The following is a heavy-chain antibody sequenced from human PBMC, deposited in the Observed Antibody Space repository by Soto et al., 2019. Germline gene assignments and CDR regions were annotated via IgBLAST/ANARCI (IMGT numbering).Heavy chain of an antibody. D-gene: IGHD3-10*01. J-gene: IGHJ6*02. CDR1: GGSISSGGYY. CDR2: IYYSGST. V-gene: IGHV4-31*11. Sequence: ASETLSLTCAVSGGSISSGGYYWSWIRQHPGKGLEWIGYIYYSGSTYYNPSLKSRVTISVDTSKNQFSLKLSSVTAADTAVYYCASRSKYYYYGMDVWGQGTTVTVS. CDR3: ASRSKYYYYGMDV.